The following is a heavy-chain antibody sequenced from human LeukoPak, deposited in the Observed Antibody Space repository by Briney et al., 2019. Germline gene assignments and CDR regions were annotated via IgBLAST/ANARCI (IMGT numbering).Heavy chain of an antibody. CDR1: GFTFSSYG. Sequence: PGGSLRLSCAASGFTFSSYGMHWVRQAPGKGLEWVADIWSDGRNQHYAESVKGRLTISRDNSKNTLYLQMNSLRDEDTAMYYCAKGLKTTVGPYMGYHYYMDVWGKGTTVTVSS. J-gene: IGHJ6*03. V-gene: IGHV3-33*06. CDR2: IWSDGRNQ. D-gene: IGHD1-1*01. CDR3: AKGLKTTVGPYMGYHYYMDV.